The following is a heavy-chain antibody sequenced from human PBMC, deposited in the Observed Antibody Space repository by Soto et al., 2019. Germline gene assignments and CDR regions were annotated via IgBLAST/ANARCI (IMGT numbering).Heavy chain of an antibody. J-gene: IGHJ3*02. V-gene: IGHV4-30-4*01. CDR2: IYYSGST. CDR3: ATVPTYYYDRSGYANAFDM. D-gene: IGHD3-22*01. Sequence: FTVSGGSINSGDYYWSWIRQPPGKGLEWIGYIYYSGSTYHNPSLKSRINISVDTSKNQFSLKLSSVTAADTAVYYCATVPTYYYDRSGYANAFDMWGQGTMVTVSS. CDR1: GGSINSGDYY.